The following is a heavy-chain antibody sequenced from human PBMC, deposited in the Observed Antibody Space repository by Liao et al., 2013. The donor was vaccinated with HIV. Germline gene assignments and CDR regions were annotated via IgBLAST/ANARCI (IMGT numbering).Heavy chain of an antibody. CDR3: ARGLAVVAATTLPDY. CDR2: IYYSGST. Sequence: QLQLQESGPGLVKPSETLSLTCTVSGGSISSSSYYWGWIRQPPGKGLEWIGSIYYSGSTYYNPSLKSRVTISVDTSKNQFSLKLSSVTAADTAVYYCARGLAVVAATTLPDYWGQGTLVTVSS. V-gene: IGHV4-39*07. D-gene: IGHD2-15*01. J-gene: IGHJ4*02. CDR1: GGSISSSSYY.